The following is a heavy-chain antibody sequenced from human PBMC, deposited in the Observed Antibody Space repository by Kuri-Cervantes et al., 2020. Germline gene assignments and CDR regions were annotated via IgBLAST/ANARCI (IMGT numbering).Heavy chain of an antibody. CDR1: GFTFSSYA. J-gene: IGHJ4*02. D-gene: IGHD5-18*01. Sequence: SLKISCAASGFTFSSYAMHWVRQAPGKGLEWVSGISWNSGSIGYADSVKGRFTISRDNAKNSLYLQMNSLRAEDTALYYCAKDHGYSYGSFDYWGQGTLVTVSS. V-gene: IGHV3-9*01. CDR2: ISWNSGSI. CDR3: AKDHGYSYGSFDY.